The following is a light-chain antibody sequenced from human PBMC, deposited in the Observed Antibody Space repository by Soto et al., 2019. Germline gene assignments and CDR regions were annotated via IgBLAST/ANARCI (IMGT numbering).Light chain of an antibody. V-gene: IGKV2-28*01. J-gene: IGKJ3*01. Sequence: DIVMTQSPLSLPVTPGESASISCRSSQSLLHSNGYNYLDWYLQMPGQSPQLLSYLGSTRASGVPERFSGSGSGTDFTLKISRVEAEDVVVYYCMEALQTVTFGRGTKVDIK. CDR2: LGS. CDR3: MEALQTVT. CDR1: QSLLHSNGYNY.